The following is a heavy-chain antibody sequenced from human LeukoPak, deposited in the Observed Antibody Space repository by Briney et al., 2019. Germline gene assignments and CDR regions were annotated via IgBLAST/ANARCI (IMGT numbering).Heavy chain of an antibody. V-gene: IGHV3-30*02. Sequence: GGSLRLSCAASGFTFSSFGMHWVRQAPGKGLEWVALIRYDGSNKYYADSVKGRFTISRDNAKNSLYLQMNSLRAEDTALYYCARAYDFWSGYRPDYWGQGTLVTVSS. D-gene: IGHD3-3*01. CDR1: GFTFSSFG. CDR2: IRYDGSNK. CDR3: ARAYDFWSGYRPDY. J-gene: IGHJ4*02.